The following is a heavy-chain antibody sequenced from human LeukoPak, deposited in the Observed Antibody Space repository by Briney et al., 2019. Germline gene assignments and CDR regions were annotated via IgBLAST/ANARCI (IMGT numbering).Heavy chain of an antibody. CDR1: GYTFTSYG. J-gene: IGHJ4*02. V-gene: IGHV1-18*01. Sequence: GASVKVSCKASGYTFTSYGISWVRQAPGQGLEWMGWISAYNGNTNYAQKLQGRVTMTTDTSTSTAYMELRSLRSDDTAVYYCAGDRVVVVAATRFPDYWGQGTLVTVSS. CDR2: ISAYNGNT. CDR3: AGDRVVVVAATRFPDY. D-gene: IGHD2-15*01.